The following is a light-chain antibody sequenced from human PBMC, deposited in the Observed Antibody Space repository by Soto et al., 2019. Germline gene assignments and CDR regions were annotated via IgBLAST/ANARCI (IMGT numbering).Light chain of an antibody. Sequence: EIVLTQSPATLSLSPGERATLSCRASQSVSSYLAWYQQKPGQAPRLLIYDASNRATGIPARFSGSGSGTDFTLTISSLKPEDFAVYYCQEFASNFGGGTKVEIK. CDR3: QEFASN. V-gene: IGKV3-11*01. CDR1: QSVSSY. J-gene: IGKJ4*01. CDR2: DAS.